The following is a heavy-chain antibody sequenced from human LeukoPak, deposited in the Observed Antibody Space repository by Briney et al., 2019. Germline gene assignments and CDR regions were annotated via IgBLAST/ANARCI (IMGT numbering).Heavy chain of an antibody. V-gene: IGHV1-69*13. CDR2: IIPIFGTA. CDR1: GGTFSSYA. Sequence: SVKVSCKASGGTFSSYAISWVRQAPGQGLEWMGGIIPIFGTANYAQKFQGRVTITADESTSTAYMELSSLRSEDTAVYYCARANYYDSSGYLYYYYGMDVWGQGTTVTVS. CDR3: ARANYYDSSGYLYYYYGMDV. D-gene: IGHD3-22*01. J-gene: IGHJ6*02.